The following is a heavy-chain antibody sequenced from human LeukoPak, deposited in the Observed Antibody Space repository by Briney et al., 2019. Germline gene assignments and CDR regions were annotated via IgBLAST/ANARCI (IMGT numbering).Heavy chain of an antibody. CDR1: GGSISSGSYY. Sequence: SETLSLTCTVSGGSISSGSYYWRWIRQPAGKGLEWIGRIYTSGSTNYNPSLKSRVTISVDTSKNQFSLKLSSVTAADTAVYYCARDLGAIDWGQGTLVTVSS. CDR3: ARDLGAID. CDR2: IYTSGST. D-gene: IGHD2-2*01. J-gene: IGHJ4*02. V-gene: IGHV4-61*02.